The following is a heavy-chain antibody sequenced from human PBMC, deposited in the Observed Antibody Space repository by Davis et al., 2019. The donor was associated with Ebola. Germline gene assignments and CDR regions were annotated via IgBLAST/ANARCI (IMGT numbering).Heavy chain of an antibody. CDR3: ARGRAVGPHNWFNP. D-gene: IGHD1-26*01. J-gene: IGHJ5*02. CDR1: GGSISSYY. Sequence: MPSETLSLTCTVSGGSISSYYWSWIRQPPGKGLEWIGEINHSGSTNYNPSLKSRVTISVDTSKNQFSLKLSSVTAADTAVYYCARGRAVGPHNWFNPWGQGTLVTVSS. V-gene: IGHV4-34*01. CDR2: INHSGST.